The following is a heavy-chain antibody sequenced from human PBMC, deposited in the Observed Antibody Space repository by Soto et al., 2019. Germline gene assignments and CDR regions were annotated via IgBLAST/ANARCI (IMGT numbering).Heavy chain of an antibody. CDR1: GYSFTTYW. V-gene: IGHV5-51*01. CDR3: ARQAAAGKYYYGMDV. D-gene: IGHD6-13*01. J-gene: IGHJ6*02. Sequence: EVQLVQSGAEVRKPGESLKISCKGSGYSFTTYWIGWVRQMPGKGLECMGIIYPGDSDTRYGPSFQGQVTISADKSISTAYQQWSSLKASDTAMYYCARQAAAGKYYYGMDVWGQGTTVTVSS. CDR2: IYPGDSDT.